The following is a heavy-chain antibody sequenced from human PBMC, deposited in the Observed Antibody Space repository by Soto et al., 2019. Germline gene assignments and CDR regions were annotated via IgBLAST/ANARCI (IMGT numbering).Heavy chain of an antibody. D-gene: IGHD6-19*01. J-gene: IGHJ4*02. V-gene: IGHV4-4*02. CDR1: NGSISTTNW. CDR2: IYHSGAI. CDR3: ARRGSGWYDNLDY. Sequence: QVQLQESGPGLVEPSGTLSLTCAVSNGSISTTNWWSWVRQPPGKGLEWIAEIYHSGAINYNPSLPSRVDISVDKSNNQFSLALTSLTAADTAVYYCARRGSGWYDNLDYWGRGTPVTVSS.